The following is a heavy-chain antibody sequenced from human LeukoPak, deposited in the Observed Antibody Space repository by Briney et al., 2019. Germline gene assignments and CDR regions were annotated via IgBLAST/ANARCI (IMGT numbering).Heavy chain of an antibody. Sequence: ASVKVSCKASGYTFRNYYIHWVRQAPGHGLEYMGWINFNRGDTNYQGRVTMTRDTSIDTVYVDLSSLRSDDTALYYCARDKSNGIGIVYWGQGTPVTASS. CDR3: ARDKSNGIGIVY. D-gene: IGHD1-26*01. CDR1: GYTFRNYY. CDR2: INFNRGDT. V-gene: IGHV1-2*02. J-gene: IGHJ4*02.